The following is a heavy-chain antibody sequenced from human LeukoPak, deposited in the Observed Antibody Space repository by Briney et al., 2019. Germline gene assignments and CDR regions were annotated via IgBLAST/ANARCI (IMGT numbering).Heavy chain of an antibody. CDR1: GYSFTSYW. D-gene: IGHD6-6*01. Sequence: GESLKISCKGSGYSFTSYWIGWVRQMPGKGLEWMGIIYPGDSDTRYSPSLQGQVTISADKSISTAYLQWSSLKASDTAMYYCARTYSSSPKTNWFDPWGQGTLVTVSS. J-gene: IGHJ5*02. V-gene: IGHV5-51*01. CDR3: ARTYSSSPKTNWFDP. CDR2: IYPGDSDT.